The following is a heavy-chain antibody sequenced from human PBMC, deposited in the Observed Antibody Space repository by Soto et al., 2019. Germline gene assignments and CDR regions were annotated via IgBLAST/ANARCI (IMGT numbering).Heavy chain of an antibody. D-gene: IGHD6-19*01. Sequence: RASVKVSCKASGGTFSSYAISWVRQAPGQGLEWMGGIIPIFGTANYAQKFQGRVTITRDTSASTAYMELSSLRSEDTAVYYCARDLEMYSSGWYLPFDYWGQGTLVTVSS. J-gene: IGHJ4*02. CDR3: ARDLEMYSSGWYLPFDY. CDR1: GGTFSSYA. CDR2: IIPIFGTA. V-gene: IGHV1-69*05.